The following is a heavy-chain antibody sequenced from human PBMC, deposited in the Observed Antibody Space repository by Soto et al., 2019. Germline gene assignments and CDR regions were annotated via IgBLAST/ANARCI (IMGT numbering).Heavy chain of an antibody. CDR2: ISSSGSTI. V-gene: IGHV3-48*03. Sequence: GGSLRLSCAASGFTFSSYEMNWVRQAPGKGLEWVSYISSSGSTIYYADSVKGRFTISRDNAKNSLYLQMNSLRAEDTAVYYCARDLIAYQLLLAWHAFDIWGQGTMVTVSS. D-gene: IGHD2-2*01. CDR1: GFTFSSYE. J-gene: IGHJ3*02. CDR3: ARDLIAYQLLLAWHAFDI.